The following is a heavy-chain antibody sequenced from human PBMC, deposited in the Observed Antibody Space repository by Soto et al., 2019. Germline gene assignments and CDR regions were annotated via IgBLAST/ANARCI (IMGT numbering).Heavy chain of an antibody. V-gene: IGHV1-69*01. CDR2: IIPIFGTA. D-gene: IGHD2-2*01. CDR1: GGTFSSYA. J-gene: IGHJ6*02. CDR3: ASPLVVVPAAMPAYYYYGMDV. Sequence: QVQLVQSGAEVKQPGSSVKVSCKASGGTFSSYAISWVRQAPGQGLEWMGGIIPIFGTANYAQKFQGRVTITADESKSTAYMELSSLRSEATAVYYCASPLVVVPAAMPAYYYYGMDVWSRGTTVTVSS.